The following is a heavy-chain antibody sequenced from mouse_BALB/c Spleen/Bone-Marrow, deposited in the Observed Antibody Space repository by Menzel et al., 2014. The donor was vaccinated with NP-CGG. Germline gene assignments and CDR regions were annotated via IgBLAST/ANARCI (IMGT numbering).Heavy chain of an antibody. D-gene: IGHD2-1*01. Sequence: DVKLVESGPELVKPGASVKISCKASGYSFTGYFMNWVMQSHGKSLEWIGRINPYNGDTFYNQKFKGKATLTVDKSSSTAHMELRSLASEDSAVYYCARGGSLRAMDYWGQGTSVTVSS. V-gene: IGHV1-20*02. CDR3: ARGGSLRAMDY. CDR1: GYSFTGYF. CDR2: INPYNGDT. J-gene: IGHJ4*01.